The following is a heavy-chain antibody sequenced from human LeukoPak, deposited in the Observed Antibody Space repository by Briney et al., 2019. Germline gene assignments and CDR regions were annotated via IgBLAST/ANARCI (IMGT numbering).Heavy chain of an antibody. J-gene: IGHJ6*03. V-gene: IGHV3-30*02. CDR1: GFTFTSYA. CDR3: AKGRSVQFYYMDV. D-gene: IGHD1-1*01. CDR2: IRYDGSNK. Sequence: GGSLRLSCAASGFTFTSYAMHWVRQAPGKGLEWVAFIRYDGSNKYYADSVKGRFTISRDNSKNTLYLQMNSLRAEDTAVYYCAKGRSVQFYYMDVWGKGTTVTVSS.